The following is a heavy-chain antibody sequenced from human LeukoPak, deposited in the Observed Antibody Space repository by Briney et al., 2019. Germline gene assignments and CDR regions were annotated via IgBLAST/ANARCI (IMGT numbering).Heavy chain of an antibody. CDR1: GFTFSSYS. CDR2: ISSSSSYI. Sequence: GGSLRLSCAASGFTFSSYSMNWVRQAPGKGLEWVSSISSSSSYIYYADSVKGRFTISRDNSKNTLYLQMNSLRAEDTAVYYCAKDRRIAVAGTRTGYFDYWGQGTLVTVSS. J-gene: IGHJ4*02. CDR3: AKDRRIAVAGTRTGYFDY. V-gene: IGHV3-21*01. D-gene: IGHD6-19*01.